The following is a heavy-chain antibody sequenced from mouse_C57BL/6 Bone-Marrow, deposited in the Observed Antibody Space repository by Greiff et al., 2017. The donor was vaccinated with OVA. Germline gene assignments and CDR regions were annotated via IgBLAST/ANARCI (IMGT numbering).Heavy chain of an antibody. CDR3: ARGGYYYGSSYWYFDV. V-gene: IGHV15-2*01. CDR2: ILPSIGRT. D-gene: IGHD1-1*01. CDR1: DSEVFPIAY. Sequence: VQLQQSGSELRSPGSSVKLSCKDFDSEVFPIAYMSWVRQKPGHGFEWIGGILPSIGRTIYGEKFEDKATLDADTLSNTAYLELNSLTSEDSAIYYCARGGYYYGSSYWYFDVWGTGTTVTVSS. J-gene: IGHJ1*03.